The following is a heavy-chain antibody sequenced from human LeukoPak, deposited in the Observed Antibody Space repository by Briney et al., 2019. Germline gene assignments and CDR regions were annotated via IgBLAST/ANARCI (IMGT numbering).Heavy chain of an antibody. Sequence: GGSLRLSCAAFGFTFSTYGMHWLRQAPGKGLEWVAFIRFDASNKYYADSVKGRFSISRDNSKNTVYLQMNSLRAEDTAIYYYANQRRDSSSSSFRYYFDYWGQGTLVTVSS. CDR2: IRFDASNK. J-gene: IGHJ4*02. V-gene: IGHV3-30*02. D-gene: IGHD6-6*01. CDR1: GFTFSTYG. CDR3: ANQRRDSSSSSFRYYFDY.